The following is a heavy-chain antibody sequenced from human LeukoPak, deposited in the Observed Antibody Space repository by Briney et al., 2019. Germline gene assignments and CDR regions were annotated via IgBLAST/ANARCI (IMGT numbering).Heavy chain of an antibody. J-gene: IGHJ5*02. Sequence: SETLSLTCTVSGGSISSSGYYWSWIRQPPGKGLEWIGTIYYSGSTYYNPSLKSRVTISVDTSKNQFSLKLSSVTAADTAVYYCARVRQIAAARFDPWGQGTLVTVSS. CDR2: IYYSGST. CDR1: GGSISSSGYY. V-gene: IGHV4-39*07. D-gene: IGHD6-13*01. CDR3: ARVRQIAAARFDP.